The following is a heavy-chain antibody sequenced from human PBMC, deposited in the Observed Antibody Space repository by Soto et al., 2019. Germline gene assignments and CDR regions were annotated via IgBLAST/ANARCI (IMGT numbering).Heavy chain of an antibody. CDR3: VRRVSGNYDY. CDR2: ISSNGGTT. Sequence: EVQLAESGGGMVQPGGSLRLSCVASGFTFSSYDMHWVRQAPGKGLEYVSSISSNGGTTYYGNSVKGRFTISRDNSKNTLYRQTGSVRADDTAVYYCVRRVSGNYDYWGQGTLVTVSS. CDR1: GFTFSSYD. V-gene: IGHV3-64*01. D-gene: IGHD1-7*01. J-gene: IGHJ4*02.